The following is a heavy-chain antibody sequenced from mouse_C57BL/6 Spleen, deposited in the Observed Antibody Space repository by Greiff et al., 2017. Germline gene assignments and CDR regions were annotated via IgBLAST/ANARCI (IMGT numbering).Heavy chain of an antibody. CDR1: GYAFSSSW. CDR2: IYPGDGDT. J-gene: IGHJ3*01. Sequence: QVQLLQSGPELVKPGASVKISCKASGYAFSSSWMNWVKQRPGKGLEWIGRIYPGDGDTNYNGKLKGKTTLTADKSSSTAYMQLSSLTSEDSAVYFCAVEDSWFAYWGQGTLVTVSA. V-gene: IGHV1-82*01. CDR3: AVEDSWFAY.